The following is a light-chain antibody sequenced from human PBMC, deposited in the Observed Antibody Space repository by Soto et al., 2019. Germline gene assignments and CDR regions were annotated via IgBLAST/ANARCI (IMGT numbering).Light chain of an antibody. J-gene: IGLJ3*02. Sequence: QSVLTQPPSVSAAPGQKVTISCSGSSSNIGNNYVSWYQQLPGTAPKLLIYENNKRPSGIRDRFSGSKSATSATLGITGLQTGDEADYYCGTWDSSLSAGVFGGGIKVTVL. CDR1: SSNIGNNY. CDR3: GTWDSSLSAGV. V-gene: IGLV1-51*01. CDR2: ENN.